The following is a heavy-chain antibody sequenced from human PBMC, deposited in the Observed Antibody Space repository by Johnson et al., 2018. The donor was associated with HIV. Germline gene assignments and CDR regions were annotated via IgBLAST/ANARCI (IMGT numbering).Heavy chain of an antibody. D-gene: IGHD1-1*01. Sequence: VQLVESGGGLVQPGRSLRLSCAASGFTFDDYAMHWVRQAPGKGLEWVSGISWNSGSIGYADSVKGRFTISRDNSKNTLCLQMNSLRAEDTAVYYCARGGNEIDAFDIWGQGTMVTVSS. J-gene: IGHJ3*02. V-gene: IGHV3-9*01. CDR2: ISWNSGSI. CDR1: GFTFDDYA. CDR3: ARGGNEIDAFDI.